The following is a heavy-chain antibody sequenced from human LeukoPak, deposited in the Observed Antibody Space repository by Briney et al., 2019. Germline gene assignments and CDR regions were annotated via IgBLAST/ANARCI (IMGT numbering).Heavy chain of an antibody. J-gene: IGHJ4*02. CDR3: ASAGDYGDYLNSFDY. Sequence: SVKVSCKASGGTFSSYAISWVRQAPGQGLEWMGRIIPILGIANYAQKFQGRVTITADKSTSTAYMELSSLRSEDTAVYYCASAGDYGDYLNSFDYWGQGTLVTVSS. V-gene: IGHV1-69*04. D-gene: IGHD4-17*01. CDR1: GGTFSSYA. CDR2: IIPILGIA.